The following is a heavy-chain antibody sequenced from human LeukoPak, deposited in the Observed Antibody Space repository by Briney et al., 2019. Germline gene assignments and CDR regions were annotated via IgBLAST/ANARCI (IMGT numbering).Heavy chain of an antibody. D-gene: IGHD3-10*01. CDR3: ARHDVTLISYYGMDV. CDR2: IYPGDSDT. CDR1: GYSFTSYW. J-gene: IGHJ6*02. V-gene: IGHV5-51*01. Sequence: GESLKISGKGSGYSFTSYWIGWMRQMPGKGLEWMGIIYPGDSDTRYSPSFQGQVTISADKSISTAYLQWSSLKASDTAMYYCARHDVTLISYYGMDVWGQGTTVTVSS.